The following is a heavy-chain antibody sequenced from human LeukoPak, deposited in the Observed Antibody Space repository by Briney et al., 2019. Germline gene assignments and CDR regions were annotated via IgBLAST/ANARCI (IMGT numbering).Heavy chain of an antibody. CDR1: GFTFSDYY. CDR3: ARDGNDSSGWSTEGWFDP. J-gene: IGHJ5*02. V-gene: IGHV3-11*01. D-gene: IGHD6-19*01. Sequence: GGSLRLSCAASGFTFSDYYMTWIRQAPGKGLEWVSYISNSGYTIYYADSVKGRFTISRDNAKNSLYLQMNSLRDEDTAVYYCARDGNDSSGWSTEGWFDPWGQGTLVTVSS. CDR2: ISNSGYTI.